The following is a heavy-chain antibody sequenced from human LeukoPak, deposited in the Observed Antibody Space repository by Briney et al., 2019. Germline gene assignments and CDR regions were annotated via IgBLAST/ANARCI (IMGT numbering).Heavy chain of an antibody. Sequence: PGGSLRLSCVASGFTFSNYAMSWVRQAPGKGLEWVSGISGDSRAIDYAAPVKGRFTISRDNSRNTLYVQMNSLRADDTAVYFCAKRLGAPRAFDYWGQGTLVTVSS. D-gene: IGHD4/OR15-4a*01. J-gene: IGHJ4*02. CDR1: GFTFSNYA. V-gene: IGHV3-23*01. CDR3: AKRLGAPRAFDY. CDR2: ISGDSRAI.